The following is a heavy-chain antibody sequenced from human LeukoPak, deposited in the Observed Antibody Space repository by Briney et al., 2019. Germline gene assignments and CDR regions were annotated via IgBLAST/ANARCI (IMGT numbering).Heavy chain of an antibody. Sequence: ASVKVSCKASGYTFTSYCMHWVRQAPGQGLEWMGIINPSGGSTSYTQKFQGRVTMTRDTSTSTVYMELSSLRFEDTAVYYCARTRIAAAGEPIDYWGQGTLVTVSS. J-gene: IGHJ4*02. D-gene: IGHD6-13*01. V-gene: IGHV1-46*01. CDR2: INPSGGST. CDR3: ARTRIAAAGEPIDY. CDR1: GYTFTSYC.